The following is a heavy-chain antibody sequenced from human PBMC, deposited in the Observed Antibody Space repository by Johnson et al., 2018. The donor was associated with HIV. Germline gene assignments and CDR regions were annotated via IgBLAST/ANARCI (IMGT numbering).Heavy chain of an antibody. V-gene: IGHV3-33*01. CDR1: GFTFSTYG. J-gene: IGHJ3*02. D-gene: IGHD2-8*02. Sequence: QVQLVESGGGVVQPGRSLRLSCAASGFTFSTYGMHWVRQAPGKGLEWVAVMWYDGSNKYYADSVKGRFTISRDDSKNTLYLQMNSLRAEDTAVYYCARDCTGGVCLNDAFDIWGQGTLVTVSS. CDR2: MWYDGSNK. CDR3: ARDCTGGVCLNDAFDI.